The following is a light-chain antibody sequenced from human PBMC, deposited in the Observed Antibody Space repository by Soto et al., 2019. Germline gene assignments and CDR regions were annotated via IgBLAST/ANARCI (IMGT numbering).Light chain of an antibody. J-gene: IGKJ4*01. CDR3: AQGLATPFT. V-gene: IGKV2-28*01. CDR1: QNLLHSNGYNY. Sequence: EIVLTQSPLSLPVTPGEPASIACRSSQNLLHSNGYNYLNWYLQKPGQSPQLLIYLGSNRASGVPDRFSGSGSGTEFTLTINRVEAEDVGLYFCAQGLATPFTFGGGTKVDIK. CDR2: LGS.